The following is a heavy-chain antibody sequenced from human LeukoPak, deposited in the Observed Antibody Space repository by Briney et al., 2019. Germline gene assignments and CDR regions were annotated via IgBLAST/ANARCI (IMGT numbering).Heavy chain of an antibody. J-gene: IGHJ4*02. V-gene: IGHV1-2*02. Sequence: SVKVSCKASGYTFTGYYMHWVRQAPGQGLEWMGWINPNSGGTNYAQKFQGRVTMTRDTSISTAYMELSRLRSDDTAVYYCARVHYYGSGSLDYWGQGTLVTVSS. CDR2: INPNSGGT. CDR1: GYTFTGYY. CDR3: ARVHYYGSGSLDY. D-gene: IGHD3-10*01.